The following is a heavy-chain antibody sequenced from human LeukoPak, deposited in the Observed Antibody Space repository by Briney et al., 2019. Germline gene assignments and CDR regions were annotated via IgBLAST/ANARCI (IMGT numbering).Heavy chain of an antibody. CDR3: TKLSGSFSVY. CDR2: IKRKSDGGIT. Sequence: GGSLRLSCVASGLTFSNAWMSWVRQAPGKGLEWVGRIKRKSDGGITDYAAPVKGRFTISRDDSKNTLYLQMNSLKTEDTAVYYCTKLSGSFSVYWGQGTLVTVSS. CDR1: GLTFSNAW. V-gene: IGHV3-15*01. D-gene: IGHD1-26*01. J-gene: IGHJ4*02.